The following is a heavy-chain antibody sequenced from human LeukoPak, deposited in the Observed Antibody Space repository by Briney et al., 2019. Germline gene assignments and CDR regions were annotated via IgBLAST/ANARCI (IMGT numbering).Heavy chain of an antibody. D-gene: IGHD3-22*01. V-gene: IGHV3-21*01. CDR3: ARDLGYYYDSSGGFGL. CDR2: NSNSSCYK. J-gene: IGHJ3*01. Sequence: GVSVRLFCAASIFTFSSYSMNWARQARGKGLEGVLSNSNSSCYKYYADSVKDRFTIHRDNDKNSLYLQMNSLRAEDTAVYYCARDLGYYYDSSGGFGLWGRGTMVSVS. CDR1: IFTFSSYS.